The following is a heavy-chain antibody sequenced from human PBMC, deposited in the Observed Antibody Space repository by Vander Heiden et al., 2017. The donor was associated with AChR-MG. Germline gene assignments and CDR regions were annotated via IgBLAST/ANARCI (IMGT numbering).Heavy chain of an antibody. CDR1: GGTFSSYA. D-gene: IGHD6-19*01. Sequence: QVQLVQSGAEVKRPGSSVKVSCKASGGTFSSYAISWARPAPGQGLEWMGRIIPIYGIANYAQRFQGRVTITADKSTSTAYMELSSLKSEDTAVYYCARDLDSSGWYKIYGMDGWGQGTTVTVSS. CDR3: ARDLDSSGWYKIYGMDG. CDR2: IIPIYGIA. J-gene: IGHJ6*02. V-gene: IGHV1-69*04.